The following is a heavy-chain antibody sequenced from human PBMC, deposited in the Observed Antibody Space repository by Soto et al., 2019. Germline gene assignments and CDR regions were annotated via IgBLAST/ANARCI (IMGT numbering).Heavy chain of an antibody. V-gene: IGHV3-15*01. J-gene: IGHJ3*02. CDR1: GFTFTDVY. D-gene: IGHD3-16*01. CDR2: RTSRRAGGTT. Sequence: DVHLVESGGGLVEPGGSLRLSCAVSGFTFTDVYMSWVRQAPGKGLEWVGRRTSRRAGGTTACTAPVNGRCTISGEDSKNTLYLQPNSLKTEDTAVYYCAASLTSGGFDIWGQGTMVTVSS. CDR3: AASLTSGGFDI.